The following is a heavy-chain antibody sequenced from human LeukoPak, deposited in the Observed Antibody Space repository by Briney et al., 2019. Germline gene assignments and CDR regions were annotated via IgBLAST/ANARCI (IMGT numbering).Heavy chain of an antibody. CDR1: GFSFSNYW. J-gene: IGHJ4*02. CDR3: ARWGRGSQYSYGPWYFDY. V-gene: IGHV3-74*03. Sequence: GGSLRLSCVASGFSFSNYWMHWVRQPPGKGLVWVSRINTDGDNIQYADSVKGRFIISRDNAKNTLYLQMNSLRAEDTAVYYCARWGRGSQYSYGPWYFDYWGQGTLVTVSS. CDR2: INTDGDNI. D-gene: IGHD5-18*01.